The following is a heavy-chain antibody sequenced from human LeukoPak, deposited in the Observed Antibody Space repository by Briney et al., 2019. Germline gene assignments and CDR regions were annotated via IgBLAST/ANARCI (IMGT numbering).Heavy chain of an antibody. CDR1: RFAFRSFG. CDR2: IRYDGTNK. J-gene: IGHJ4*02. CDR3: APAGGYDSIDY. Sequence: GGSLRLSCAASRFAFRSFGMHWVRQAPGKGLEWAAIIRYDGTNKYYADSVKGRFTISRDNSKNTLYLQMNSLRAEDTAVYYCAPAGGYDSIDYWGQGTLVTVSS. V-gene: IGHV3-30*02. D-gene: IGHD5-12*01.